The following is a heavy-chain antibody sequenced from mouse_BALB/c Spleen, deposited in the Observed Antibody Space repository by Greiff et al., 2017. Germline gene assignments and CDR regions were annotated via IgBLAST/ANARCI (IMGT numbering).Heavy chain of an antibody. CDR2: IWTGGGT. CDR3: VILLPAY. CDR1: GFSLTSYD. J-gene: IGHJ3*01. D-gene: IGHD1-1*01. V-gene: IGHV2-9-2*01. Sequence: QVQLQQSGPGLVAPSQSLSITCTVSGFSLTSYDISWIRQPPGKGLEWLGVIWTGGGTNYNSAFMSRLSISKDNSKSQVFLKMNSLQTDDTAIYYCVILLPAYWGQGTLVTVSA.